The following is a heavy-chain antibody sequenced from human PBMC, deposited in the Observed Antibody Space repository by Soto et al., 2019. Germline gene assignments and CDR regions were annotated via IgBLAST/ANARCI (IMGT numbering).Heavy chain of an antibody. CDR3: APLSVSLSGPYGIHV. Sequence: PSETLSLTCSVSGYSVTSSDYYWAWIRQPPGKGLEWIGSMFYSGLTYYNPSLKSRVTLSVDTSKNQFSVRLNSVTAADTAVYYCAPLSVSLSGPYGIHVWGQGTPVTVYS. CDR1: GYSVTSSDYY. V-gene: IGHV4-39*01. CDR2: MFYSGLT. J-gene: IGHJ6*02. D-gene: IGHD2-15*01.